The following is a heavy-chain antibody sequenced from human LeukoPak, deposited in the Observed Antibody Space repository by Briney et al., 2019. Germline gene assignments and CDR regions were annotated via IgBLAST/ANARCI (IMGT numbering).Heavy chain of an antibody. J-gene: IGHJ5*02. CDR2: TYHSGST. CDR1: GYSISSGYY. CDR3: ARARGLGIADEYNWFDP. Sequence: PSETLSLTCAVSGYSISSGYYWGWIRQPPGKGLEWIGSTYHSGSTYYNPSLKSRVTISVDTSKNQFSLKLSSVTAADTAVYYCARARGLGIADEYNWFDPWGQGTLVTVSS. D-gene: IGHD6-13*01. V-gene: IGHV4-38-2*01.